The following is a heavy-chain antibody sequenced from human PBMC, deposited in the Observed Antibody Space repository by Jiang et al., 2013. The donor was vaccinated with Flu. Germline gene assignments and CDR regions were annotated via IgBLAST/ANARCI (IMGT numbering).Heavy chain of an antibody. CDR2: IYYSGST. J-gene: IGHJ3*02. V-gene: IGHV4-59*01. CDR3: ARATGIAAAANDAFDI. CDR1: GGSISSYY. Sequence: GPGLVKPSETLSLTCTVSGGSISSYYWSWIRQPPGKGLEWIGYIYYSGSTNYNPSLKSRVTISVDTSKNQFSLKLSSVTAADTAVYYCARATGIAAAANDAFDIWGQGTMGHRLF. D-gene: IGHD6-13*01.